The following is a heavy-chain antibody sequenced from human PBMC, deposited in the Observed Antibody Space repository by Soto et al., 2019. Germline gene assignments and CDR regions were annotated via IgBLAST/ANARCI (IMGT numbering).Heavy chain of an antibody. D-gene: IGHD5-18*01. J-gene: IGHJ4*02. V-gene: IGHV3-33*01. CDR3: ARDLRGYSYGNLDY. CDR2: IWYDGSNK. CDR1: GFTFSSYG. Sequence: QVQLVESGGGVVQSGRSLRLSCAASGFTFSSYGMHWVRQAPGKGLEWVAVIWYDGSNKYYADSVKGRFTISRDNSKNTLYLQMNSLRAEDTAVYYCARDLRGYSYGNLDYWGQGTLVTVSS.